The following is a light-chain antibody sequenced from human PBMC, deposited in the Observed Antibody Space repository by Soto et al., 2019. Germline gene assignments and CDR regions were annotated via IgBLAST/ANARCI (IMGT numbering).Light chain of an antibody. CDR2: DSS. CDR3: QHRSNWLGT. CDR1: QSVGSF. J-gene: IGKJ3*01. V-gene: IGKV3-11*01. Sequence: EIVLTQSPATLSLSPGERATLSCRASQSVGSFLAWYQQKSGQAPRLLIYDSSNSDPGIPARFSGSGSGTDFTLAISSLEPEDFVLYYCQHRSNWLGTFGPGTKVDIK.